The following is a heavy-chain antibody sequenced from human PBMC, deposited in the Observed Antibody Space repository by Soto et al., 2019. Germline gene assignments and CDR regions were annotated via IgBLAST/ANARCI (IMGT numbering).Heavy chain of an antibody. V-gene: IGHV1-69*01. D-gene: IGHD5-12*01. CDR2: IIPIFGTA. J-gene: IGHJ4*02. CDR3: ARGYWRGYSGYDSSYYFDY. CDR1: GGTFSSYA. Sequence: QVQLVQSGAEVKKPGSSVKVSCKASGGTFSSYAISWVRQAPGQGLEWMGGIIPIFGTANYAQKFQGRVTITADESTSTAYMELSSLRSEATAVYYCARGYWRGYSGYDSSYYFDYWGQGTLVTVSS.